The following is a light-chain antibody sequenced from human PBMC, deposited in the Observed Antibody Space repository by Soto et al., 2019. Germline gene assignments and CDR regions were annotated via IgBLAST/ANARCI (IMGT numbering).Light chain of an antibody. Sequence: DIQLTQSPSFLSASVGDRVTIACRANQGISNYLAWYQHKPGKAPKLLIYAASTLQSGVPSRFSGSGSGTEFTLTISSLQSEDFATYYCQQVKSYPLTFGGGTKVEIK. J-gene: IGKJ4*01. CDR3: QQVKSYPLT. CDR2: AAS. CDR1: QGISNY. V-gene: IGKV1-9*01.